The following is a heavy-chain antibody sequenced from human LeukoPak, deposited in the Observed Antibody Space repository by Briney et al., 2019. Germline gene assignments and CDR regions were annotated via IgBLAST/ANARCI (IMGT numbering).Heavy chain of an antibody. D-gene: IGHD4-17*01. CDR2: ISSSGSTI. CDR3: ARDRGVDDYGAVDDY. V-gene: IGHV3-11*04. CDR1: GFTFSDYY. J-gene: IGHJ4*02. Sequence: GGSLRLSCAASGFTFSDYYMSWIRQAPGKGLEWVSYISSSGSTIYYADSVKGRFTISRDNAKNSLYLQMNSLRAEDTAVYYCARDRGVDDYGAVDDYWGQRTLVTVSS.